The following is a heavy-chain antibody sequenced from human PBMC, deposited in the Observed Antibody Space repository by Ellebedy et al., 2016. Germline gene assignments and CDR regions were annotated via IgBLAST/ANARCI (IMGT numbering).Heavy chain of an antibody. Sequence: GGSLRLXXSASGFTFSSYAMHWVRQAPGKGLEYVSAISSNGGGTYYADSVKGRFTISRDNSKNTLYLQMSSLRAEDTAVYYCAVGDCSSTSCYTHYYYGMDVWGQGTTVTVSS. CDR3: AVGDCSSTSCYTHYYYGMDV. CDR2: ISSNGGGT. CDR1: GFTFSSYA. J-gene: IGHJ6*02. D-gene: IGHD2-2*02. V-gene: IGHV3-64D*06.